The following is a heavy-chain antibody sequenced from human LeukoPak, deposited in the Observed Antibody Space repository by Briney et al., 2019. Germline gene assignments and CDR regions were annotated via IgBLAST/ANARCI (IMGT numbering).Heavy chain of an antibody. CDR3: ARAGGLRFLEWLDYYGMDV. CDR1: GGSISSGGYY. D-gene: IGHD3-3*01. CDR2: IYYSGST. Sequence: SETLSLTCTVSGGSISSGGYYWSWIRQHPGKGLEWIGYIYYSGSTYYNPSLKSRVTISVDTSKNQFSLKLSSVTAADTAVYYCARAGGLRFLEWLDYYGMDVWGQGTTVTVSS. V-gene: IGHV4-31*03. J-gene: IGHJ6*02.